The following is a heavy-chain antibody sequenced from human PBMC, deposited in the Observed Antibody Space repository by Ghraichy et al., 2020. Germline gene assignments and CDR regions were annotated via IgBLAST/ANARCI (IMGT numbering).Heavy chain of an antibody. CDR1: GFSFSDYW. CDR3: ARADRQFTTSWHYYFDS. CDR2: ISGDGSMT. D-gene: IGHD3-22*01. V-gene: IGHV3-74*01. Sequence: LSLTCAASGFSFSDYWMNWVRQAPGKGLVWVSRISGDGSMTNYADSVEGRFTVSRDNAKNTLYLQMNSLGVEDTAVYYCARADRQFTTSWHYYFDSWGQG. J-gene: IGHJ4*02.